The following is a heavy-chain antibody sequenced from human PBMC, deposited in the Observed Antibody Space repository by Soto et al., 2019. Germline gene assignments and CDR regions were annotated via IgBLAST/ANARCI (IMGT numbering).Heavy chain of an antibody. V-gene: IGHV1-18*01. CDR2: ISAYNGNT. CDR3: AKDLAYSGYDQNWFDP. J-gene: IGHJ5*02. Sequence: ASVKVSCKASGYTFTSYGISWVRQAPGQGLEWMGWISAYNGNTNYAQKLQGRVTMTTDTSTSTAYMELRSLRSDDTAVYFCAKDLAYSGYDQNWFDPWGQGTLVTVSS. CDR1: GYTFTSYG. D-gene: IGHD5-12*01.